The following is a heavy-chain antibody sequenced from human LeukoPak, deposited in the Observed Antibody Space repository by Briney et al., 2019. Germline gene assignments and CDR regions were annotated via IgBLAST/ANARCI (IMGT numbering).Heavy chain of an antibody. J-gene: IGHJ4*02. D-gene: IGHD6-19*01. CDR2: INPSGGTT. V-gene: IGHV1-46*01. Sequence: GASVKVSCRASGYTFTSNYMYWVRQAPGQGLEWMGIINPSGGTTRYAQKLQGRVTMTRDTSISTAYMELSRLRSDDTAVYYCASYSGWSVEYYFDYWGQGTLVTVSS. CDR1: GYTFTSNY. CDR3: ASYSGWSVEYYFDY.